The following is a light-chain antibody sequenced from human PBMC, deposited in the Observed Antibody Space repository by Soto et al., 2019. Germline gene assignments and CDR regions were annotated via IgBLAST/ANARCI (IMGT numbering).Light chain of an antibody. Sequence: DVVMTQSPDSLAVSLGERATINCKSSQNLLYNSNNKNYLAWYQQRPGQPPKLLIYWASTRESGVPDRFSGSGSGTDCTLTISSLQAADVAVYYCQQYYSTPPTFGQGTKVEIK. CDR1: QNLLYNSNNKNY. CDR2: WAS. V-gene: IGKV4-1*01. CDR3: QQYYSTPPT. J-gene: IGKJ1*01.